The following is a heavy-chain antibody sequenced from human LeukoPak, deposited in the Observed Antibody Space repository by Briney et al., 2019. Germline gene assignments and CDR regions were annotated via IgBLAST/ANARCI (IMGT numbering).Heavy chain of an antibody. CDR3: ARDRGIGFDY. J-gene: IGHJ4*02. CDR2: ITSSSSTI. Sequence: PGGSLRLSCAASGSTFSSYAMSWVRQAPGKGLEWVSYITSSSSTIYYADSVKGRFTISRDNAKNSLYLQMNTLRVEDTAVYYCARDRGIGFDYWGQGTLVTVSS. D-gene: IGHD3-10*01. V-gene: IGHV3-48*01. CDR1: GSTFSSYA.